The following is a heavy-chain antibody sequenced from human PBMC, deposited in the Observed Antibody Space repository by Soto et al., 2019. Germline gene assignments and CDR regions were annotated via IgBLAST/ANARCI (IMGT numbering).Heavy chain of an antibody. CDR2: IYYSGST. J-gene: IGHJ6*02. Sequence: KPSETLSLTCTVSGGSISSSSYYWGWIRQPPGKGLEWIGSIYYSGSTYYNPSLKSRVTISVDTSKNQFSLKLSSVTAADTAVYYCARQGGLGYCSGGSCRVRGYYYYYGMDVRGQGTTVTVSS. CDR3: ARQGGLGYCSGGSCRVRGYYYYYGMDV. CDR1: GGSISSSSYY. V-gene: IGHV4-39*01. D-gene: IGHD2-15*01.